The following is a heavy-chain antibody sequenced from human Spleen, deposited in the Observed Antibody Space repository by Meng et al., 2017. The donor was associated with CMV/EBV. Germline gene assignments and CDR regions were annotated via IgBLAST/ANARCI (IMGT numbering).Heavy chain of an antibody. Sequence: GESLKISCAASGLTVSSNYMSWVRQAPGKGLEWVSVIYSGGSTYYADSVKGRFTISRDNSKNTLYLQMNSLRAEDTAVYYCARGILRFLEWRAFDIWGQGTMVTVSS. J-gene: IGHJ3*02. CDR3: ARGILRFLEWRAFDI. V-gene: IGHV3-66*02. CDR1: GLTVSSNY. D-gene: IGHD3-3*01. CDR2: IYSGGST.